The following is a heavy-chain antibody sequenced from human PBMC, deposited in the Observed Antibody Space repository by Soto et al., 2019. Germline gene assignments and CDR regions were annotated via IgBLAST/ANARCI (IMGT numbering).Heavy chain of an antibody. J-gene: IGHJ6*02. D-gene: IGHD6-6*01. V-gene: IGHV4-34*01. CDR2: INHSGST. CDR1: GGSFSGYY. Sequence: SETLSLTCAVYGGSFSGYYWSWIRQPPGKGLEWIGEINHSGSTNYNPSLKSRVTISVDTSKNQFSLKLSSVTAADTAVYYCARGTGSSLGRYYGMDVWGQGTTVTVSS. CDR3: ARGTGSSLGRYYGMDV.